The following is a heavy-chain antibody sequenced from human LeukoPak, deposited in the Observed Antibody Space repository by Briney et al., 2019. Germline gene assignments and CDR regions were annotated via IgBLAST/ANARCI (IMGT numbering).Heavy chain of an antibody. V-gene: IGHV3-66*01. Sequence: GGSLRLSCAASGFTVSSIYMSWVRQAPGKGLEWVSLIYSGDTTYYADSVKGRFTFSGDNSKDTLHLQMNSLRAEDTAVYYCARDYNWGQGTLVTVSS. CDR1: GFTVSSIY. CDR2: IYSGDTT. J-gene: IGHJ4*02. CDR3: ARDYN.